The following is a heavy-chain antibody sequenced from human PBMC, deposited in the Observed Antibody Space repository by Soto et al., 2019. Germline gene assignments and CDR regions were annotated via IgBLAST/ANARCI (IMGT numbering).Heavy chain of an antibody. CDR2: ISGSGGST. Sequence: GGSLRLSCAASGFTFSSYAMSWVRQAPGKGLEWVSAISGSGGSTYYADSVKGRFTISRDNSKNTLYLQMNSLRAEDTAVYYCAKDLTTMVRGVIRYYYYGMDVWGQGTAVTVSS. CDR3: AKDLTTMVRGVIRYYYYGMDV. D-gene: IGHD3-10*01. J-gene: IGHJ6*02. V-gene: IGHV3-23*01. CDR1: GFTFSSYA.